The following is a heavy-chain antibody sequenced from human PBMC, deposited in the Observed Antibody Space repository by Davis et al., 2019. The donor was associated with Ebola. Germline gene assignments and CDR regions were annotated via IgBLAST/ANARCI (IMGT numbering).Heavy chain of an antibody. J-gene: IGHJ4*01. V-gene: IGHV3-21*01. D-gene: IGHD2-8*01. CDR2: ISSSSSYI. CDR3: ARDASWSFDS. CDR1: GFTFSSYS. Sequence: GESLKISCAASGFTFSSYSMNWVRQAPGKGLEWVSSISSSSSYIYYADSVKGRFTISRDNAKKSLHLEVNSLRFDDTAVYYCARDASWSFDSWGHGTLVTVSS.